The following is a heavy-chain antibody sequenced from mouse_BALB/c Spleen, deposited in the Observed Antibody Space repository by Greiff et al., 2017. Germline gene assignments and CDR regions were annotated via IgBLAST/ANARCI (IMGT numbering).Heavy chain of an antibody. J-gene: IGHJ3*01. CDR3: VRDGMIKFAY. D-gene: IGHD2-4*01. Sequence: VKLMESGPGLVAPSQSLSITCTVSGFSLTSYDISWIRQPPGKGLEWLGVIWTGGGTNYNSAFMSRLSISKDNSKSQVFLKMNSLQTDDTAIYYCVRDGMIKFAYWGQGTLVTVSA. CDR2: IWTGGGT. CDR1: GFSLTSYD. V-gene: IGHV2-9-2*01.